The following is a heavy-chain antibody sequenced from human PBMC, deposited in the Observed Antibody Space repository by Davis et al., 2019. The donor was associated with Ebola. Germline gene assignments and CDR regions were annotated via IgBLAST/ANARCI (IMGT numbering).Heavy chain of an antibody. D-gene: IGHD4-17*01. CDR3: ARINPTRLGDPVDY. Sequence: GGSLRLSCAASGFTFSSYWMSWVRQAPGKGLEWVANIKQDGSEKYYVDSVKGRFTISRDNAKNSLYLQMNSLRAEDTAVYYCARINPTRLGDPVDYWGQGTLVTVSS. J-gene: IGHJ4*02. CDR2: IKQDGSEK. V-gene: IGHV3-7*03. CDR1: GFTFSSYW.